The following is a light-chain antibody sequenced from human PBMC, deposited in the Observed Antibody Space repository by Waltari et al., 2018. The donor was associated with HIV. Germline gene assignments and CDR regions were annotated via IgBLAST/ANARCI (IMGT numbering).Light chain of an antibody. J-gene: IGKJ3*01. CDR1: QSVSSY. Sequence: ELVLTQSPATLSLSPGERATLSCRASQSVSSYLAWYQQKPGQAPRLLIYDASNRATGIPARFSGSGSGTDFTLTISSLEPEDFAVYYCQQRSNWPPGIFTFGPGTKVDIK. V-gene: IGKV3-11*01. CDR3: QQRSNWPPGIFT. CDR2: DAS.